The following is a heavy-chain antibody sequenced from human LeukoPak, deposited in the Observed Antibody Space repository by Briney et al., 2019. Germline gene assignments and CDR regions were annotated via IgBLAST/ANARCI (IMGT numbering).Heavy chain of an antibody. CDR3: ARDKYSSGPDI. CDR2: IYYSGST. CDR1: GGSISSYY. J-gene: IGHJ3*02. V-gene: IGHV4-59*01. D-gene: IGHD6-19*01. Sequence: PSETLSLTCTVSGGSISSYYWSWIRQPPGKGLEWIGYIYYSGSTNYNPSLKSRVTIPVDTSKNQFSLKLSSVTAADTAVYYCARDKYSSGPDIWGQGTMVTVSS.